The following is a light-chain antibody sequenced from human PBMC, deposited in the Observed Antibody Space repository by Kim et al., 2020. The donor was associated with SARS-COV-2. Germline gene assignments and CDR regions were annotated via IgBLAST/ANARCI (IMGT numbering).Light chain of an antibody. V-gene: IGKV3-11*01. CDR1: QSVSSY. CDR3: QQRSNWPPT. Sequence: LSPGERATLSCRASQSVSSYLAWHQTKPGQAPRLLFYDSSNRATGIPAMCSGSGSGTDFTLTISSLEPEDFAVYYCQQRSNWPPTVGQGTRLEIK. J-gene: IGKJ5*01. CDR2: DSS.